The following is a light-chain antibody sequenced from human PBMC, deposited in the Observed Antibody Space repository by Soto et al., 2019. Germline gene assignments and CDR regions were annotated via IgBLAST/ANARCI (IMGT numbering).Light chain of an antibody. CDR2: GAS. V-gene: IGKV3-20*01. Sequence: EIVLTQSPATLCLSPGERATLSYRASQSVSNNYLAWYQQKPGQAPRLLIYGASNRATGIPDRFSGSGSGTDFTLTISRLEPEDFAVYYCQQYGSSGTFGQGTKVDI. CDR3: QQYGSSGT. J-gene: IGKJ1*01. CDR1: QSVSNNY.